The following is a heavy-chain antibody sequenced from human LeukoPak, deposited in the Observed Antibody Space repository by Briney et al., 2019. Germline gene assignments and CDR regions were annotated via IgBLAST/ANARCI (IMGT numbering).Heavy chain of an antibody. J-gene: IGHJ4*02. D-gene: IGHD1-26*01. V-gene: IGHV4-59*08. CDR1: GVSISSYY. Sequence: PSETLSLTCTVSGVSISSYYWSWIRQPPGKGLEWIGHIYYSGSTNYNPSLKSRVTISVDMSKNQFSLKLSSVTAADTAVYYCARLGRGSFLSYFDYWGQGTLVTVSS. CDR2: IYYSGST. CDR3: ARLGRGSFLSYFDY.